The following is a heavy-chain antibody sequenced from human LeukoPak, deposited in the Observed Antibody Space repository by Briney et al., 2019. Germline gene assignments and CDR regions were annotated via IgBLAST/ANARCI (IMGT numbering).Heavy chain of an antibody. CDR2: ISSSSSTI. Sequence: GGSLRLSCAASGFTFSSYSMNWVRQAPGKGLEWVSYISSSSSTIYYADSVKGRFTISRDNAKNSLYLQMNSLRDEDTAVYYCARDGGAYCSGGSCYEVDAFDIWGQGTMVTVFS. CDR3: ARDGGAYCSGGSCYEVDAFDI. D-gene: IGHD2-15*01. J-gene: IGHJ3*02. CDR1: GFTFSSYS. V-gene: IGHV3-48*02.